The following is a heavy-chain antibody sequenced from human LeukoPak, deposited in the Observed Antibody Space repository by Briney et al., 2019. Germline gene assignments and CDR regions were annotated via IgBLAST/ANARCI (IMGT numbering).Heavy chain of an antibody. CDR3: ATAYCSGGSCYFFDY. CDR2: IYYSGST. Sequence: SETLSLTCTVSGGSISSYYWSWIRQPPGKGLEWIGYIYYSGSTNYNPSLKSRVTISVDTSKNQLSLKLSSVTAADTAVYYSATAYCSGGSCYFFDYWGQGTLVTVSS. J-gene: IGHJ4*02. CDR1: GGSISSYY. V-gene: IGHV4-59*01. D-gene: IGHD2-15*01.